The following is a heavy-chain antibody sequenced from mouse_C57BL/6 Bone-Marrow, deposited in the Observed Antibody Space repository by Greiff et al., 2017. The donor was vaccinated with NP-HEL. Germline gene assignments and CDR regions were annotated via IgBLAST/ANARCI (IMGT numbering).Heavy chain of an antibody. CDR3: ARLSTTVVAFDY. V-gene: IGHV1-52*01. Sequence: QVQLQQPGAELVRPGSSVKLSCKASGYTFTSYWMHWVKQRPIQGLEWIGNIDPSDSETHYNQKFKDKATLTVDKSSSTAYMHLSSLTSEDSAVYYCARLSTTVVAFDYWGQGTTLTVSS. J-gene: IGHJ2*01. D-gene: IGHD1-1*01. CDR2: IDPSDSET. CDR1: GYTFTSYW.